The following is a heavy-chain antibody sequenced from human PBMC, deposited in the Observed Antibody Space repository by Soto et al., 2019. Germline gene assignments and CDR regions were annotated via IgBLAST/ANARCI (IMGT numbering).Heavy chain of an antibody. CDR2: IYYSGST. D-gene: IGHD3-16*01. V-gene: IGHV4-59*01. J-gene: IGHJ4*02. CDR3: ARAWGEAFDY. Sequence: QVQLQESGPGLVKPSETLSLTCTVSGGSISSYYWSWIRQPPGKGLEWIGYIYYSGSTNYNPSLXSXVXIXLDTSKNQCSLKLSSVTAADTAVYYCARAWGEAFDYWGQGTLVTVSS. CDR1: GGSISSYY.